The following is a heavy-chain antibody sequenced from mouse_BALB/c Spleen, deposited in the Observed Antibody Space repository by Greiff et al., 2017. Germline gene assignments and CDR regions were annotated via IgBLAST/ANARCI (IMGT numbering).Heavy chain of an antibody. Sequence: VQLKESGAELVKPGASVKLSCTASGFNIKDTYMHWVKQRPEQGLEWIGRIDPANGNTKYDPKFQGKATITADTSSNTAYLQLSSLTSEDTAVYYCAKTGTGYFDVWGAGTTVTVSS. CDR1: GFNIKDTY. J-gene: IGHJ1*01. CDR2: IDPANGNT. CDR3: AKTGTGYFDV. D-gene: IGHD4-1*01. V-gene: IGHV14-3*02.